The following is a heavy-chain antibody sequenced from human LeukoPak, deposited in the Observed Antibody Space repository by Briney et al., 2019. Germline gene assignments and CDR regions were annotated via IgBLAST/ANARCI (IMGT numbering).Heavy chain of an antibody. CDR2: IYYSGST. Sequence: SETLSLTCTVSGASITSYYWNWIRQPPGKGLEWIGYIYYSGSTNYNPSLKSRVTISVDTSKNQFSLKLSSVTAADTAVYYCARVRGYYDSSGYYPDAFDIWGQGTMVTVSS. CDR3: ARVRGYYDSSGYYPDAFDI. J-gene: IGHJ3*02. D-gene: IGHD3-22*01. V-gene: IGHV4-59*01. CDR1: GASITSYY.